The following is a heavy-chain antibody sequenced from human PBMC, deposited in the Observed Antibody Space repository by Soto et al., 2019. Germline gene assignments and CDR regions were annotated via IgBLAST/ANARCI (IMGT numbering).Heavy chain of an antibody. CDR2: ISIGGGTT. Sequence: EVQLLESGGGLVQPGGCLRLSCVASGFPFSNYVLYWVRQPPGRGLEWVSAISIGGGTTYYADSVKGRFTISRDDSKDRVYLQMSSRRVVDTGVYYCAKLGVRVATSGVDYWGLGTLLTVSS. CDR1: GFPFSNYV. V-gene: IGHV3-23*01. J-gene: IGHJ4*02. CDR3: AKLGVRVATSGVDY. D-gene: IGHD6-13*01.